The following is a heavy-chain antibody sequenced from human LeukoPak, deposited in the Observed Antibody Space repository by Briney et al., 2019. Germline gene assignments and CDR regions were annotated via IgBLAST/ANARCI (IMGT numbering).Heavy chain of an antibody. J-gene: IGHJ6*03. CDR3: AKILGSWYGYYYYHMDV. V-gene: IGHV3-23*01. CDR1: GFTFSSYP. Sequence: GGSLRLSCAASGFTFSSYPMRWVRQAQGKGLEWVSGISSSGDRTYYADSVKGRFTISRDNSKNTLYRQMASLRADDTAVYYCAKILGSWYGYYYYHMDVWGKGTTVTVSS. CDR2: ISSSGDRT. D-gene: IGHD6-13*01.